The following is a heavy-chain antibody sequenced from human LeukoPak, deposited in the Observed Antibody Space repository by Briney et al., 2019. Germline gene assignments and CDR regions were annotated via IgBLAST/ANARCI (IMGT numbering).Heavy chain of an antibody. CDR1: GGSISSGGYY. CDR2: IYYSGST. Sequence: SQTLSLTCTVSGGSISSGGYYWSRIRQHPGKGLEWIGYIYYSGSTYYNPSLKSRVTISVDTSKNQFSLKLSSVTAADTAVYYCARALFGAFDIWGQGTMVTVSS. D-gene: IGHD3-16*01. V-gene: IGHV4-31*03. CDR3: ARALFGAFDI. J-gene: IGHJ3*02.